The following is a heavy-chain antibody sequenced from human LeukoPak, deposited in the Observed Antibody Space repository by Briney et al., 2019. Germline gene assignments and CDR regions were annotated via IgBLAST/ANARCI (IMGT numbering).Heavy chain of an antibody. Sequence: ASVKVSCKASGYTFTSYYMHWVRQAPGQGLEWMGIMNPSGGSPPSYVQKFQRRVTMTRDTSTSTVYMELGSLRSEDAAVYYCARDSSTLTGYSGYFQHWGQGTLVLVSS. CDR3: ARDSSTLTGYSGYFQH. CDR1: GYTFTSYY. J-gene: IGHJ1*01. CDR2: MNPSGGSPP. D-gene: IGHD3-9*01. V-gene: IGHV1-46*01.